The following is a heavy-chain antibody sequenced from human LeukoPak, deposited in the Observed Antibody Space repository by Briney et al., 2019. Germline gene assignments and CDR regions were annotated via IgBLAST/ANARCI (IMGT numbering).Heavy chain of an antibody. CDR2: IDDVGSGT. V-gene: IGHV3-74*01. Sequence: LSGGSLRLSCAVSGFTLSSNRMHWVRQVPGKGLVWVSRIDDVGSGTSYADSVKGRFTISRDNSKNTLYLQMNSLRAEDTAVYYCARDRILWFGEFDFDYWGQGTLVTVSS. CDR3: ARDRILWFGEFDFDY. J-gene: IGHJ4*02. D-gene: IGHD3-10*01. CDR1: GFTLSSNR.